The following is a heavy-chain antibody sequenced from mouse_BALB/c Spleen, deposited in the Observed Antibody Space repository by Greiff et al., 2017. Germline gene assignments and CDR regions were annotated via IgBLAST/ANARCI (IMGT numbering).Heavy chain of an antibody. CDR1: GFTFSDYY. CDR3: ARDYGNYEGFAY. J-gene: IGHJ3*01. CDR2: ISDGGSYT. V-gene: IGHV5-4*02. D-gene: IGHD2-1*01. Sequence: EVQRVESGGGLVKPGGSLKLSCAASGFTFSDYYMYWVRQTPEKRLEWVATISDGGSYTYYPDSVKGRFTISRDNAKNNLYLQMSSLKSEDTAMYYCARDYGNYEGFAYWGQGTLVTVSA.